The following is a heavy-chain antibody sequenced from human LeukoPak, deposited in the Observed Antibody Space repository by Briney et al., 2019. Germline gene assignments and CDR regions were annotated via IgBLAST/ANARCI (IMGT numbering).Heavy chain of an antibody. D-gene: IGHD6-19*01. CDR1: AFTFRDYS. CDR3: ARVGKNGWDFDH. Sequence: GGSLRLSCAASAFTFRDYSMNWVRQAPGKGLEWVSYISTSSSTIYYADSVKGRFIISRDNTKNSLYLQMSILRAEDTALYYCARVGKNGWDFDHWGQGTLVTVSS. J-gene: IGHJ4*02. CDR2: ISTSSSTI. V-gene: IGHV3-48*04.